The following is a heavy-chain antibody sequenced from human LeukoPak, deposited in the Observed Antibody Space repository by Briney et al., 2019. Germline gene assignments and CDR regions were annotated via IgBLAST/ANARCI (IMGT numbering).Heavy chain of an antibody. V-gene: IGHV3-21*01. D-gene: IGHD6-6*01. CDR3: ARNRAARKGTFDY. CDR2: ISSSSSYI. CDR1: GFTFSSYS. J-gene: IGHJ4*02. Sequence: PGGSLRLSCAASGFTFSSYSMNWVRQAPGKGLEWVSSISSSSSYIYYADPVKGRFTISRDNAKNSLYLQMNSLRAEDTAVYYCARNRAARKGTFDYWGQGTLVTVSS.